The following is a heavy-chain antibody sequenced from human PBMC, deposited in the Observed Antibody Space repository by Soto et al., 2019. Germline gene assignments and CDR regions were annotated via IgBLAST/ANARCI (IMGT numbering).Heavy chain of an antibody. Sequence: QVQLQESGPGLVKPSQTLSLTCTVSGGSISSGGYYWSWIRQHPGKGLEWIGYIYYSGSTYYNPSLKRRVTVSVDTSKNQYSLTVSSVTAADTAVYYCARGTVSDWYFDLWGGGTLVTVSS. D-gene: IGHD4-17*01. CDR2: IYYSGST. CDR3: ARGTVSDWYFDL. V-gene: IGHV4-31*03. CDR1: GGSISSGGYY. J-gene: IGHJ2*01.